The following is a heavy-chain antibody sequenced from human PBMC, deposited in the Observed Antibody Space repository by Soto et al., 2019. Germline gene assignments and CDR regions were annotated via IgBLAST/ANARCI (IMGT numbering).Heavy chain of an antibody. CDR1: GGTFSTYA. CDR3: ASGIQLWLRRINNGYSG. V-gene: IGHV1-69*12. D-gene: IGHD5-18*01. Sequence: QVQLVQSGAEVKKPESSVKVSCKAPGGTFSTYAISWVRQAPGQGLEWMGGIIPMFGTANYAQRYQDRVTITAHESTNTGYMELSSLRSEDTAVYFCASGIQLWLRRINNGYSGWGQGTLVTVSS. J-gene: IGHJ4*02. CDR2: IIPMFGTA.